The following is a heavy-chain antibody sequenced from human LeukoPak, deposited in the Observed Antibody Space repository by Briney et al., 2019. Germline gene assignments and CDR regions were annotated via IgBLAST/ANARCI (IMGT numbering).Heavy chain of an antibody. CDR1: GYTFTSYD. D-gene: IGHD1-26*01. Sequence: GASVKVSCKASGYTFTSYDINWVRQATGQGLEWMGWMNPNSGNTGYAQKFQGRVTMTRDMSTSTVYMELSSLRSEDTAVYYCAMGGSSGSYFGAFDIWGQGTMVTVSS. J-gene: IGHJ3*02. V-gene: IGHV1-8*01. CDR3: AMGGSSGSYFGAFDI. CDR2: MNPNSGNT.